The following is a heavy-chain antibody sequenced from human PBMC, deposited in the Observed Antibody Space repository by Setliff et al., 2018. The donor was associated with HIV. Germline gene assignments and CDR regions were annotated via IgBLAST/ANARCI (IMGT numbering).Heavy chain of an antibody. V-gene: IGHV4-61*09. D-gene: IGHD1-1*01. CDR3: ARNSQKGIQPLLLAS. J-gene: IGHJ4*02. Sequence: SETLSLTCTVSGDSISSGSYFWIWIRQPAGKGLEWIGHISTTGSTNYNPSLKSRVIMSVDTSRNQFSLMLDSVTAADTAVYYCARNSQKGIQPLLLASWGPGTLVTVSS. CDR2: ISTTGST. CDR1: GDSISSGSYF.